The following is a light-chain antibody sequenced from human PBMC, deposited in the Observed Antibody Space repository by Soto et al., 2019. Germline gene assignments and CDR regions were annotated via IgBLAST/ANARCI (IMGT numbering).Light chain of an antibody. CDR2: DAS. CDR3: QQRTSWPLT. CDR1: QSVNNY. V-gene: IGKV3-11*01. J-gene: IGKJ4*01. Sequence: EIVLTQSPATLSLSPGERATLSCRASQSVNNYLGWYQQKPGQAPRLLIYDASNRATGIPVRFSGSGSGTDFTLTINSLEPEDFAVYYCQQRTSWPLTFGGGTKVEIK.